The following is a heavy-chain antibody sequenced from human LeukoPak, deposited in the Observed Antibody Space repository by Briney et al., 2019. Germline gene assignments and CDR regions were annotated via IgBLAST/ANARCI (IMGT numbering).Heavy chain of an antibody. J-gene: IGHJ6*04. CDR1: GFTFSNYA. V-gene: IGHV3-30*04. D-gene: IGHD3-10*02. CDR2: ISYDGSNK. CDR3: AELGITMIGGV. Sequence: GSLRLSCAASGFTFSNYAMHWARQAPGKGLEWVAVISYDGSNKYYTDSVKGRFTISGDRSKNTLYLQMDSLRAEDTAVYYCAELGITMIGGVWGKGTTVTTSS.